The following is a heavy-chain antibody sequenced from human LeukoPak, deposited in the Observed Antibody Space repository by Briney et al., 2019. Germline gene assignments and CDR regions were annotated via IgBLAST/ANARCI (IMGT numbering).Heavy chain of an antibody. CDR3: ARHRGYYDSPNWFDP. D-gene: IGHD3-22*01. CDR2: IYHSGST. J-gene: IGHJ5*02. Sequence: SETLSLTCTVSGYSIRSGYYWGWIRQPPGKGLEWIGSIYHSGSTHYNPSLKSRVTISVDTSKNHFSLNLRSVTAADTAVYYCARHRGYYDSPNWFDPWGQGTLVTVSS. V-gene: IGHV4-38-2*02. CDR1: GYSIRSGYY.